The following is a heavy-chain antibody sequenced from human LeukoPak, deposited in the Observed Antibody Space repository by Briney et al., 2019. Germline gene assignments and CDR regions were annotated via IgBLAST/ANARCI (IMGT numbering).Heavy chain of an antibody. CDR1: GFTVSSNY. CDR2: IYNGGST. J-gene: IGHJ3*02. V-gene: IGHV3-53*01. CDR3: ARDYYDSSGRGAFDI. D-gene: IGHD3-22*01. Sequence: GGSLRLSCAASGFTVSSNYMSGVPQAPGKGLEEVSVIYNGGSTYYADSVKGRFTISRDTSKNTLYLQMNSLRAEDTAVYYSARDYYDSSGRGAFDIWGQGTMVTVSS.